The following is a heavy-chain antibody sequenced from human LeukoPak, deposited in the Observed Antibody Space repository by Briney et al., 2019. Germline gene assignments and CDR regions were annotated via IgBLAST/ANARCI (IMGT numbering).Heavy chain of an antibody. D-gene: IGHD6-13*01. V-gene: IGHV1-18*04. CDR1: RYTFTSYG. J-gene: IGHJ6*04. CDR2: ISAYNGNT. Sequence: ASVKVSCKASRYTFTSYGISWVRQAPGQGLKWMGWISAYNGNTNYAQKLQGRVTMTTDTSTSTAYMELRSLRSDDTAVYYCARAPGYSSSWYVVDVWGKGTTVTVSS. CDR3: ARAPGYSSSWYVVDV.